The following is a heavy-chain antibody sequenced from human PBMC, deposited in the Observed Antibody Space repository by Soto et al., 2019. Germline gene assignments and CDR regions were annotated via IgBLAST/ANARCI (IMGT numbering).Heavy chain of an antibody. Sequence: ASVKVSCKAPGETFRRDVISWVRQAPGQGLEWLGGITPMSGTTDYAQKFQGRVTISADKSTGTAYFELSSLTFDDTGVYYCARGVSMAGRPGFFHHWGQGSLVTVSS. CDR1: GETFRRDV. D-gene: IGHD6-6*01. J-gene: IGHJ1*01. V-gene: IGHV1-69*06. CDR3: ARGVSMAGRPGFFHH. CDR2: ITPMSGTT.